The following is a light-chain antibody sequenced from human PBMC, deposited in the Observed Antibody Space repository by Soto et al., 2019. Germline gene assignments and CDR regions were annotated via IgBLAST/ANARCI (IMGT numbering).Light chain of an antibody. CDR2: AAS. V-gene: IGKV1-9*01. Sequence: DIQLTQSPSFLSASIGDRVTFICRASQGISSFLAWYQHTPGKAPKLLIYAASTLQSGVPSRFSGSGSGREFTLTISSLQPEDFATYYCQQLSGYPWTFGQGTKVEIK. CDR1: QGISSF. J-gene: IGKJ1*01. CDR3: QQLSGYPWT.